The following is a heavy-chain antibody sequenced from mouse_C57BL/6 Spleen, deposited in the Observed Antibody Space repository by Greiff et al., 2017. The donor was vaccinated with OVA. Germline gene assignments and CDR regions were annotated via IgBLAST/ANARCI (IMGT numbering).Heavy chain of an antibody. J-gene: IGHJ2*01. V-gene: IGHV6-3*01. CDR1: GFTFSNYW. CDR3: TGVAGYYFDY. Sequence: EVKLVESGGGLVQPGGSMKLSCVASGFTFSNYWMNWVRQSPETGLEWVAQIRLKSDNYATHYAESVKGRFTISRDDSKSSVYLQMNNLRAEDTGIYYCTGVAGYYFDYWGQGTTLTVSS. D-gene: IGHD2-2*01. CDR2: IRLKSDNYAT.